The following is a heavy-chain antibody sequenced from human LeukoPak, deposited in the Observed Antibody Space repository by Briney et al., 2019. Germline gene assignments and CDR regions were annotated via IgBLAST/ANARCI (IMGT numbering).Heavy chain of an antibody. CDR3: ARTAADAFDI. CDR1: GFTFSNFW. J-gene: IGHJ3*02. V-gene: IGHV3-74*01. D-gene: IGHD6-13*01. Sequence: GGSLRLSCAASGFTFSNFWMHWVRQAPGKGLVWVSRINSDGSDTSYADSVKGRFTISRDNAKNSLYLQMNSLRAEDTAVYYCARTAADAFDIWGQGTMVTVSS. CDR2: INSDGSDT.